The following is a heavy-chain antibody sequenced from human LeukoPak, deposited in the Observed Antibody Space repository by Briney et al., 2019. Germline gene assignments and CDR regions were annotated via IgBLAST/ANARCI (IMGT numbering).Heavy chain of an antibody. Sequence: GGSLRLSCAAFGFTFSRYWMSWVRQAPGKGLEGVANIKQDGSEKYYVDSVKGRCTISRDNAKNSLYLQMNSLRAEDTAVYYCAGGMYSGSFDPWGQGTLVTVSS. CDR3: AGGMYSGSFDP. CDR2: IKQDGSEK. V-gene: IGHV3-7*02. CDR1: GFTFSRYW. J-gene: IGHJ5*02. D-gene: IGHD1-26*01.